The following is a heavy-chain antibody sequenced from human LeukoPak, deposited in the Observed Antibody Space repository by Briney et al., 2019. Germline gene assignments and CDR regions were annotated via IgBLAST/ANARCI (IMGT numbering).Heavy chain of an antibody. D-gene: IGHD3-10*01. Sequence: PGGSLRLSCAASGFNFGSYPMTWVRQAPGKGLEWVSVISADSATTFYADSVKGRFTISRDNAKNTVFLQMSSLRAEDTALYYCARKSASGNYPLDYWGQGTLVTVSS. V-gene: IGHV3-23*01. J-gene: IGHJ4*02. CDR1: GFNFGSYP. CDR2: ISADSATT. CDR3: ARKSASGNYPLDY.